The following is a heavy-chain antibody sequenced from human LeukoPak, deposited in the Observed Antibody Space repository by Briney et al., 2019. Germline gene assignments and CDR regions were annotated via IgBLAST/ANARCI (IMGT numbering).Heavy chain of an antibody. J-gene: IGHJ4*02. D-gene: IGHD5-12*01. CDR1: GFTFSSYA. CDR3: AKDIRGYETSNDY. V-gene: IGHV3-23*01. Sequence: GGSLRLSCAASGFTFSSYAMSWVRQAPGKGLEWVSAISGSGGSTYYADSVKGRSTISRDNSKNTLYLQMSSLRAEDTAVYYCAKDIRGYETSNDYWGQGTLVTVSS. CDR2: ISGSGGST.